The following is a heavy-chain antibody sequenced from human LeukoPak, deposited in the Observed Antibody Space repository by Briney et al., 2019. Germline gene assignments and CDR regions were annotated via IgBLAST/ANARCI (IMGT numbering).Heavy chain of an antibody. CDR2: ISYDGSNK. D-gene: IGHD6-13*01. CDR1: GFTFSSYA. Sequence: GRSLRLSCAASGFTFSSYAMHWVRQAPGKGLEWVAVISYDGSNKYYADSVKGRFTISRDNSKNTLYLQMNSLRAEDTAVYYCARSWYFDYWGQGTLVTASS. J-gene: IGHJ4*02. CDR3: ARSWYFDY. V-gene: IGHV3-30-3*01.